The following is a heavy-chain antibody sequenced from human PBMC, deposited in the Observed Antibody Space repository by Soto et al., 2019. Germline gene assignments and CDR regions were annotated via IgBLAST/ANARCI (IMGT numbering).Heavy chain of an antibody. CDR2: ISYSGST. CDR3: AGDLYYYDSSGYHASLRY. Sequence: QVQLQESGPGLVKPSETLSLTCTVSGDSINTYYWSWIRQPPGKGLEWIGYISYSGSTNYNPSLKSRVTISVDTSKNQFSLKLSSVTAADTAVYYCAGDLYYYDSSGYHASLRYWGQGTLVTVSS. CDR1: GDSINTYY. D-gene: IGHD3-22*01. J-gene: IGHJ4*02. V-gene: IGHV4-59*01.